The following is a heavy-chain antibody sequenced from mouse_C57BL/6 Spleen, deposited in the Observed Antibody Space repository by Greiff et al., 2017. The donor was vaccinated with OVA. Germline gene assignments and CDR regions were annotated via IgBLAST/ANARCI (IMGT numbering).Heavy chain of an antibody. J-gene: IGHJ2*01. Sequence: EVKLMESGGGLVQPGGSLSLSCAASGFTFTDYYMSWVRQPPGKALEWLGFIRNKANGYTTEYSASVKGRFTISRDNSQSILYLQMNALRAEDSATYYCARYEDYYGSYYFDYWGQGTTLTVSS. CDR1: GFTFTDYY. V-gene: IGHV7-3*01. CDR3: ARYEDYYGSYYFDY. CDR2: IRNKANGYTT. D-gene: IGHD1-1*01.